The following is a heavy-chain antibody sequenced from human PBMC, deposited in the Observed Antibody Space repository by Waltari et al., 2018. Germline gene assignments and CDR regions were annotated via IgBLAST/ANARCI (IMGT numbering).Heavy chain of an antibody. D-gene: IGHD3-22*01. V-gene: IGHV1-3*01. J-gene: IGHJ4*02. CDR2: NNVGSVNT. CDR1: GYTFTSFA. CDR3: ARSYYYDSSGSTATTFDY. Sequence: QVQLVQSGTEVKKPGASVKLSCKASGYTFTSFAMHWVRQAPGQSVEWMGWNNVGSVNTKESQKFQGRVTITWDTSASTVYMELTSLRSEDTAVYYCARSYYYDSSGSTATTFDYWGQGTLVTVSS.